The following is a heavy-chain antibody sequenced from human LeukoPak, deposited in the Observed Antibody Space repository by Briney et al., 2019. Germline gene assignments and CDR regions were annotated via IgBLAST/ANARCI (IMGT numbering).Heavy chain of an antibody. Sequence: GGSLRLSCAASGFSLSSYSMNWVRQVPGKGLEWVSGINWSGGSTGYADPLRGRFTISRDNAKNSLYLQMDSLRAEDTALYYCARAPITSPFYFDYWGQGTLVTVSS. CDR3: ARAPITSPFYFDY. V-gene: IGHV3-20*04. J-gene: IGHJ4*02. CDR1: GFSLSSYS. CDR2: INWSGGST. D-gene: IGHD2-2*01.